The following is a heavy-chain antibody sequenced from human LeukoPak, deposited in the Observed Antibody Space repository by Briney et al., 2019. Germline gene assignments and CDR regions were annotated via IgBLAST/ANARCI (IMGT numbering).Heavy chain of an antibody. CDR1: GGSFSGYY. CDR3: ARPLLVGVRGNFDY. D-gene: IGHD3-10*02. CDR2: INHSGST. V-gene: IGHV4-34*01. J-gene: IGHJ4*02. Sequence: SETLSLTCAVYGGSFSGYYWGWIRQPPGKGLEWIGEINHSGSTNYNPSLKSRVTISVDTSRNQFSLKLSSVTAADTAVYYCARPLLVGVRGNFDYWGQGTLVTVSS.